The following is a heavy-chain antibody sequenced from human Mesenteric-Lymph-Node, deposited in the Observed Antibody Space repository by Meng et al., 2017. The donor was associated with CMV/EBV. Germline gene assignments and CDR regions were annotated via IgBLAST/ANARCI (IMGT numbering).Heavy chain of an antibody. CDR1: GYTFTGYY. D-gene: IGHD1-26*01. V-gene: IGHV1-2*02. Sequence: ASVKVSCKASGYTFTGYYMHWVRQAPGQGLEWMGWINPNSGGTNYAQKFQGRVTMTRDTSISTAYMELSRLRSDDTAVYYCARGTVGWEPSTYYYFEYWGQGTLVTVSS. CDR2: INPNSGGT. CDR3: ARGTVGWEPSTYYYFEY. J-gene: IGHJ4*02.